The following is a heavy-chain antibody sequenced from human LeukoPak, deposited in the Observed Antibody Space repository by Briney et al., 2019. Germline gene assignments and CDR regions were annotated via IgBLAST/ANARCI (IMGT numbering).Heavy chain of an antibody. Sequence: GGSLRLSCAASGFTFSSYSMTWVRQAPGQGLGRVSYISSSGSTIYYGDSVKDRFTIFRENAKNSLYLQMSNLRAEDTAVYYCARDILTGSQSRFQHWGQGTLVTVSS. V-gene: IGHV3-48*04. CDR3: ARDILTGSQSRFQH. CDR2: ISSSGSTI. J-gene: IGHJ1*01. D-gene: IGHD3-9*01. CDR1: GFTFSSYS.